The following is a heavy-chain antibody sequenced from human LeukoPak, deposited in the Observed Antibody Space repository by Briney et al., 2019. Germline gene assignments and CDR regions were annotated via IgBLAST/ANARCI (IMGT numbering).Heavy chain of an antibody. Sequence: PSETLSLTCAVSGGSISSGGYSWSWIRQPPGKGLEWIGYIYHSGSTYYNPSLKSRVTISVDRSKNQFSLKLSSVTAADTAVYYCAREIFGVAGGYWGQGTLVTVSS. CDR2: IYHSGST. V-gene: IGHV4-30-2*01. CDR1: GGSISSGGYS. CDR3: AREIFGVAGGY. D-gene: IGHD3-3*01. J-gene: IGHJ4*02.